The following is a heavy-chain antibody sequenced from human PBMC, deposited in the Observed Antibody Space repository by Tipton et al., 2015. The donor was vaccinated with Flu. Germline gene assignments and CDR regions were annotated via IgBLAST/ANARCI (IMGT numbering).Heavy chain of an antibody. CDR1: GGSIGSGGDY. D-gene: IGHD4-11*01. CDR3: ARRDYSNYVSDPKNWFDS. V-gene: IGHV4-31*03. Sequence: TLSLTCTVSGGSIGSGGDYWSWIRQHPGKGLEWIGSIYYSGSTYYNPSLESRLSISVDTSKNQFSLRLTSVTAADTAVYYCARRDYSNYVSDPKNWFDSWGQGTPVTVSS. CDR2: IYYSGST. J-gene: IGHJ5*01.